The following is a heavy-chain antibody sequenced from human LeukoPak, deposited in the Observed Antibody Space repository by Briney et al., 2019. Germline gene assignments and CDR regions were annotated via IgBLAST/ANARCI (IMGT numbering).Heavy chain of an antibody. CDR2: IKSKTDGGTT. CDR3: TTAPYYYGSGSYYKTFDY. V-gene: IGHV3-15*07. D-gene: IGHD3-10*01. Sequence: GGSLRLSCAASGFTFSSYAMHWVRQAPGKGLEWVGRIKSKTDGGTTDYAAPVKGRFTISRDDSKNTLYLQMNSLKTEDTAVYYCTTAPYYYGSGSYYKTFDYWGQGTLVTVSS. CDR1: GFTFSSYA. J-gene: IGHJ4*02.